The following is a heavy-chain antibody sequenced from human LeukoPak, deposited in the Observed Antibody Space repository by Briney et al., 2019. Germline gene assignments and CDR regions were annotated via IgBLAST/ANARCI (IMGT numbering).Heavy chain of an antibody. V-gene: IGHV3-53*01. CDR3: ARDAGGEDAFDI. D-gene: IGHD2-21*01. CDR2: IYSGGST. Sequence: PGGSLRLSCAAPGFTVSSNYMSWVRQAPGKGVEWVSVIYSGGSTYYADSVKGRFTISRDNSKNTLYLQMNSLRAEDTAVYYCARDAGGEDAFDIWGQGTMVTVSS. CDR1: GFTVSSNY. J-gene: IGHJ3*02.